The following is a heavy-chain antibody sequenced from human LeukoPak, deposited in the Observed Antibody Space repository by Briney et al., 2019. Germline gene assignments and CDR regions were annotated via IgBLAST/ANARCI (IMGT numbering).Heavy chain of an antibody. V-gene: IGHV4-59*01. Sequence: SETLSLTCTVSGGSISGYYWSRLRQSPGKGLEWIGYIYHSGFTHYNPSLRSRLTISVDTSRNQFSLKLTSATAADTAMYYCARDQRCSRYDGGCDQWYFDLWGRGTLVTVSS. J-gene: IGHJ2*01. CDR3: ARDQRCSRYDGGCDQWYFDL. CDR2: IYHSGFT. D-gene: IGHD1-26*01. CDR1: GGSISGYY.